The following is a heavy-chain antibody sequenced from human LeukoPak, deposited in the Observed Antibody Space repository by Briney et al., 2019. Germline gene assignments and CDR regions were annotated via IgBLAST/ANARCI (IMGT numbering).Heavy chain of an antibody. CDR2: INHSGST. CDR1: GGSFSGYY. V-gene: IGHV4-34*01. J-gene: IGHJ4*02. Sequence: PSETLSLTCAVYGGSFSGYYWSWIRQPPGKGLEWIGEINHSGSTNYNPSLKSRVTISVDTSKNQFSLKLSSVTAADTAVYYCARGRSRLFNYWGQGTPVTVSS. D-gene: IGHD3-16*01. CDR3: ARGRSRLFNY.